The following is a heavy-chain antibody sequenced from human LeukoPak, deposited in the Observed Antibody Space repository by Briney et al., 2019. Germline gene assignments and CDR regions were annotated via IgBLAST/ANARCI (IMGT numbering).Heavy chain of an antibody. CDR2: ISYDGSNK. V-gene: IGHV3-30-3*01. J-gene: IGHJ5*02. D-gene: IGHD3-10*01. CDR3: ARAMDPRGWFDP. CDR1: GFTFSSYV. Sequence: PGRSLRLSCAASGFTFSSYVMHWVRQAPGKGLEWVAVISYDGSNKYYADSVKGRFTISRDNSKNTLYLQMNRLRAEDTAVYYCARAMDPRGWFDPWGEGTLVTVCS.